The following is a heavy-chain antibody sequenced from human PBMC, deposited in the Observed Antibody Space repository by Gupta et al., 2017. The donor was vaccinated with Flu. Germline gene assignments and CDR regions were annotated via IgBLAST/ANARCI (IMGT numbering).Heavy chain of an antibody. V-gene: IGHV3-74*03. CDR3: ATVTSGC. CDR2: INPDGSST. D-gene: IGHD4-17*01. J-gene: IGHJ4*02. CDR1: SY. Sequence: SYLQWVRQEPGKGLVWVSRINPDGSSTTYAESVKGRFTISRDNAKNTLYLQMNSLGDDDTAVYYCATVTSGCWGQGTLVTVSS.